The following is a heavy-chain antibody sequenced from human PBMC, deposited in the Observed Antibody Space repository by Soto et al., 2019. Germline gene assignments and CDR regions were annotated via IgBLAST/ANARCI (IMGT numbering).Heavy chain of an antibody. Sequence: SETLSLTCTVSGASISSYYWSWIRQPPGKGLEWLGYILYTGNTNYSPSLKSRVTMSVDTSKNQVSLKLSAVTAADTAVYFCERAAYGSGSYYAPYYYYAMDVWGQGTTVTVSS. CDR2: ILYTGNT. J-gene: IGHJ6*02. CDR3: ERAAYGSGSYYAPYYYYAMDV. CDR1: GASISSYY. V-gene: IGHV4-59*01. D-gene: IGHD3-10*01.